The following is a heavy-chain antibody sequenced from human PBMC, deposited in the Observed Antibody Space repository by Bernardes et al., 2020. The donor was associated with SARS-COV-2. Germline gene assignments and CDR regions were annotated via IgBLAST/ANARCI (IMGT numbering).Heavy chain of an antibody. CDR3: APTHIPVAGINFQG. D-gene: IGHD6-19*01. CDR1: GFTFSSYN. Sequence: GGSLTLSCAASGFTFSSYNMNWVRQAPGKGLEWVSYISGDSSTISYADSVKGRFTISRDNAKNSLFLQMSCLRDEDTAVYYCAPTHIPVAGINFQGWGPGTLVTVSS. J-gene: IGHJ1*01. V-gene: IGHV3-48*02. CDR2: ISGDSSTI.